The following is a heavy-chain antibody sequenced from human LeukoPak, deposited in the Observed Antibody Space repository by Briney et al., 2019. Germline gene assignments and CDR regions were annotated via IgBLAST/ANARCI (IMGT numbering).Heavy chain of an antibody. D-gene: IGHD3-10*01. Sequence: ASVKVSCQASRYTFTGYYMHWVRQPPAQELDWMGCINPNSGGTNYAQKFQGSVTMTRDTSISTAYMELSRLRSDDTAVYYCARDRGYGSGSYYKLFDYWGQGTLVTVSS. CDR3: ARDRGYGSGSYYKLFDY. V-gene: IGHV1-2*02. CDR2: INPNSGGT. CDR1: RYTFTGYY. J-gene: IGHJ4*02.